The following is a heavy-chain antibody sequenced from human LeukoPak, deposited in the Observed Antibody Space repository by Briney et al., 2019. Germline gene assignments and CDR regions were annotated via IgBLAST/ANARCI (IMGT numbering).Heavy chain of an antibody. CDR1: GYSFTSYW. V-gene: IGHV5-10-1*01. CDR3: ARRRTMATGYYGMDV. CDR2: IDPSDSYT. Sequence: GESLKISCKGSGYSFTSYWISWVRQMPGKGLGWMGRIDPSDSYTNYSPSFQGHVTISADKSISTAYLQWSSLKASDTAMYYCARRRTMATGYYGMDVWGKGTTVTVSS. J-gene: IGHJ6*04. D-gene: IGHD3-10*01.